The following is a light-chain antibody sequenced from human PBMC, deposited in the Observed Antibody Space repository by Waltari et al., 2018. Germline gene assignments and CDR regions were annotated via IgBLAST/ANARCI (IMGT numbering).Light chain of an antibody. CDR3: HQYYSIPYS. CDR1: QTLFYSSKNKAY. J-gene: IGKJ2*03. CDR2: WST. V-gene: IGKV4-1*01. Sequence: DIVMTQSPDSLAVSLGERATINFKSSQTLFYSSKNKAYLAWYQQKPGQPPKLLFYWSTTRESGVPDRFSGSGSGTDFTLTISSLQAEDVAVYYCHQYYSIPYSFGQGTRLEIK.